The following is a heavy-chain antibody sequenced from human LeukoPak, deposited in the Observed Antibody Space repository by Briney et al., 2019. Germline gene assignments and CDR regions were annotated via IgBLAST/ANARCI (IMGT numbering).Heavy chain of an antibody. CDR1: VYTFTSYY. V-gene: IGHV1-46*01. J-gene: IGHJ4*02. Sequence: ASVKVSCKASVYTFTSYYMHWVRQAPGQGLEWMGIINPSGGSTSYAQKLQGRVTMTRETSTSTAYMELSRLRSEDRAGYYCARDVVFGGNSTDFEYWGQGTLVTVSS. CDR3: ARDVVFGGNSTDFEY. CDR2: INPSGGST. D-gene: IGHD4-23*01.